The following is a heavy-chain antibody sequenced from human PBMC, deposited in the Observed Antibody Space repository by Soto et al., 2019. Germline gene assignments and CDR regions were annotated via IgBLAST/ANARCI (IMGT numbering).Heavy chain of an antibody. Sequence: PGGSLRLSCAAAGITFSNAWMSWVRQAPGKGLEWVGRIKSKTDGGTTDYAAPVKGRFTISRDDSKNTLYLQMNSLKTEDTAVYYCTTDRRYFDWLLYYGMDVWGQGTTVTVSS. CDR1: GITFSNAW. J-gene: IGHJ6*02. CDR2: IKSKTDGGTT. D-gene: IGHD3-9*01. CDR3: TTDRRYFDWLLYYGMDV. V-gene: IGHV3-15*01.